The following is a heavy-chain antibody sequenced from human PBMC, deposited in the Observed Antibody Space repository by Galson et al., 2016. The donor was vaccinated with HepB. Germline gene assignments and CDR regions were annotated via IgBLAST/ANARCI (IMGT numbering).Heavy chain of an antibody. CDR1: GFTSSNAW. J-gene: IGHJ6*02. CDR3: RYGMDV. CDR2: IKSKTDGGTT. Sequence: ASGFTSSNAWMSWVRQAPGKGLEWVGRIKSKTDGGTTDYAAPVKGRFSISRDDSKNTLYLQMNSLKTEDTAVYYCRYGMDVWGQGTTVTVSS. V-gene: IGHV3-15*01.